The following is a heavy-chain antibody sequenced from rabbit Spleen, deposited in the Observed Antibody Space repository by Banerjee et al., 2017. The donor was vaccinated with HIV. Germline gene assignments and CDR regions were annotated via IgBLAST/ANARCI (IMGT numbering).Heavy chain of an antibody. J-gene: IGHJ4*01. V-gene: IGHV1S45*01. CDR1: GFSFSTDYY. CDR3: ARDTAISNDWAFNL. Sequence: QEQLEESGGGLVKPGGTLTLTCTASGFSFSTDYYMCWVRQAPGKGLECIACIYGDRSGSTYYANWAKGRFTISRTSSTTVTLEMTSLTAADTATYFYARDTAISNDWAFNLWGPGTLVTVS. CDR2: IYGDRSGST. D-gene: IGHD1-1*01.